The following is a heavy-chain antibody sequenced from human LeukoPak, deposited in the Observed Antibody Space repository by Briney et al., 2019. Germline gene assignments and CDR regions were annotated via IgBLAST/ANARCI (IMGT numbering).Heavy chain of an antibody. CDR2: IYTSGST. J-gene: IGHJ4*02. Sequence: PSQTLSLTCTVSGGSISSGGYYWSWIRQHPGKGLEWIGRIYTSGSTNYNPSLKSRVTMSVDTSKNQFSLKLSSVTAADTAVYYCARVQPQLWLWGFDYWGQGTLVTVSS. CDR3: ARVQPQLWLWGFDY. V-gene: IGHV4-61*02. D-gene: IGHD5-18*01. CDR1: GGSISSGGYY.